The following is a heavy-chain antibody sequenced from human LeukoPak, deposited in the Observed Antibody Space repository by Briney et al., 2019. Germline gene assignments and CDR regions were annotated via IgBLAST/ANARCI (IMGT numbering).Heavy chain of an antibody. J-gene: IGHJ5*02. CDR1: GLTFSSYG. CDR2: ISYDGSNK. Sequence: PGGSLRLSCAASGLTFSSYGMHWVRQAPGKGLEWVAVISYDGSNKYYADSVKGRFTISRDNSKNTLYLQMNSLRAEDTAVYYCAKDHGGYYYGSGSLGPWGQGTLVTVSS. D-gene: IGHD3-10*01. V-gene: IGHV3-30*18. CDR3: AKDHGGYYYGSGSLGP.